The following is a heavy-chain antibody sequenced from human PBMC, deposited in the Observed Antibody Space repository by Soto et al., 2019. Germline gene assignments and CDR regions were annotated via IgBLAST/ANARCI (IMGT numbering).Heavy chain of an antibody. Sequence: ASVKVSCKASGYTFTGHYIHWVRQAPEQGPEWMGEIGPESGATRYAQKFQGRVTMTRDTSITTVYMELKNLGPDDTAVYYCGRGRSGQIVVFYWGQGTPVTVSS. CDR1: GYTFTGHY. CDR3: GRGRSGQIVVFY. J-gene: IGHJ4*02. CDR2: IGPESGAT. V-gene: IGHV1-2*02. D-gene: IGHD1-26*01.